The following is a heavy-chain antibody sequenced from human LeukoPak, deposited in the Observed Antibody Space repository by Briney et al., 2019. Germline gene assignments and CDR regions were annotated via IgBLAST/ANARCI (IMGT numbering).Heavy chain of an antibody. CDR2: INHSGST. J-gene: IGHJ4*02. D-gene: IGHD3-10*01. Sequence: SETLSLTRAVYGGSFSGYYWSWIRQPPGKGLEWIGEINHSGSTNYNPSLKSRVTISVDTSKNQFSLKLSSVTAADTAVYYCARLADGSGSYSYYFDYWAQGTLVTVSS. CDR1: GGSFSGYY. CDR3: ARLADGSGSYSYYFDY. V-gene: IGHV4-34*01.